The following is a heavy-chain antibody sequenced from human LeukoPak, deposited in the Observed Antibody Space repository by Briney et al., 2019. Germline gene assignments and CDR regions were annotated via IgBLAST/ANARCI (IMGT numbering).Heavy chain of an antibody. Sequence: GGSLRLSCAAAGFSFDDYAMHLVRQAPGKSLQWGSLISGDGRTTYYADSVKGRFTISRDNSKNSLYLQMNSLRTEDTALYYCTKAAGNIGYDPLDAFDIWGQGTVVTVSS. CDR2: ISGDGRTT. CDR1: GFSFDDYA. V-gene: IGHV3-43*02. D-gene: IGHD5-12*01. J-gene: IGHJ3*02. CDR3: TKAAGNIGYDPLDAFDI.